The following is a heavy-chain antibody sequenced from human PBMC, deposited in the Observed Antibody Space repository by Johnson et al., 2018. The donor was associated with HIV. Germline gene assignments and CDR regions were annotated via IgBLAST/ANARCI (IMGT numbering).Heavy chain of an antibody. CDR2: ITWNSGSI. D-gene: IGHD3-22*01. V-gene: IGHV3-9*01. J-gene: IGHJ3*02. CDR3: AKRGSTMIGGAGAFDI. Sequence: EVQLVESGGGLVQPGRSLRLSCAASGFTFADYAMHWVRPVPGKGLEWVSGITWNSGSIGYADSVKGRFTISRDNSKNTLYLQMNSLRAEDTAVYYCAKRGSTMIGGAGAFDIWGQGTMVTVSP. CDR1: GFTFADYA.